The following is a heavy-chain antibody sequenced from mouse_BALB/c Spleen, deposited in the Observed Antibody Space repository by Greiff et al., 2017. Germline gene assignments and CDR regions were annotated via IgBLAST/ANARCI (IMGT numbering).Heavy chain of an antibody. D-gene: IGHD2-4*01. CDR1: GFTFSSFG. Sequence: EVQRVESGGGLVQPGGSQKLSCAASGFTFSSFGMHWVRQAPEKGLEWVAYISSGSSTIYYADTVKGRFTISRDNPKNTLFLQMTSLRSEDTAMYYCARRHYDYTLYAMDYWGQGTSVTVSS. CDR2: ISSGSSTI. V-gene: IGHV5-17*02. J-gene: IGHJ4*01. CDR3: ARRHYDYTLYAMDY.